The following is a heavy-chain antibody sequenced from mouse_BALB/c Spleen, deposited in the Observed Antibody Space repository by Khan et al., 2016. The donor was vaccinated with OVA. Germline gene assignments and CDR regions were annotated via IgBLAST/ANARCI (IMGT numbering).Heavy chain of an antibody. J-gene: IGHJ3*01. CDR3: ARHNYGPFAY. V-gene: IGHV5-9-3*01. CDR2: ISSGGDYI. Sequence: EVELVESGGDLVKPGGSLKLSCSASGSTFSTFAMSWVRQTPEKSLEWVATISSGGDYIYYPDSVKGRFTISRDNAKNTLYLQMSSLRSEDTAMYYCARHNYGPFAYWGQGTLVTVSA. D-gene: IGHD1-1*01. CDR1: GSTFSTFA.